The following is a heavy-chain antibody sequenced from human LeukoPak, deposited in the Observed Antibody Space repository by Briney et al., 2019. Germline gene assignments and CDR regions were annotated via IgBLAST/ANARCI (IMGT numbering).Heavy chain of an antibody. CDR3: AKVGTTVTTHYYYMDV. D-gene: IGHD4-17*01. Sequence: GGSLRLSCAASGFTFSSYGMHWVRQAPGKGLEWVAFIRYGGNNKYYADSVKGRFTISRDNSKNTLYLQMNSLRAEDTAVYYCAKVGTTVTTHYYYMDVWGKGTTATISS. CDR2: IRYGGNNK. V-gene: IGHV3-30*02. CDR1: GFTFSSYG. J-gene: IGHJ6*03.